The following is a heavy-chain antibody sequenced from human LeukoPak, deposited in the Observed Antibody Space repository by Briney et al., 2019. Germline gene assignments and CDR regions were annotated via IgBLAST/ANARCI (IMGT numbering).Heavy chain of an antibody. CDR1: TSR. J-gene: IGHJ5*01. V-gene: IGHV1-18*01. Sequence: ASVKVSCKATSRISWVRQAPGHGLEWMGWIGTYGGDTYYAQKFQGRITVTTDTSTSTVYMELRNLRSDDTAVYYCARDLWNFYDDSGYNRDFDSWGQGTLVTVSS. D-gene: IGHD3-22*01. CDR2: IGTYGGDT. CDR3: ARDLWNFYDDSGYNRDFDS.